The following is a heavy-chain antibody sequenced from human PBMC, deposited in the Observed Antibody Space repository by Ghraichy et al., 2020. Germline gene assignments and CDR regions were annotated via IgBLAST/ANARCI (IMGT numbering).Heavy chain of an antibody. CDR3: ARGLRIVAAGRYYYGMDV. J-gene: IGHJ6*02. V-gene: IGHV3-33*01. Sequence: GGSLRLSCAASGFTFTSFGLHWVRQAPGKGLEWVAVIWYDGSINYNADSVKGRFTISRDNSKNTLYLQMNSLRAEDTAIYYCARGLRIVAAGRYYYGMDVWGQGTTVTVSS. CDR2: IWYDGSIN. D-gene: IGHD6-13*01. CDR1: GFTFTSFG.